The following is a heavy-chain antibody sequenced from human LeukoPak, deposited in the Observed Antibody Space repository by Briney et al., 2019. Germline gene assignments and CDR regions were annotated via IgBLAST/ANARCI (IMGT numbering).Heavy chain of an antibody. Sequence: PSQTLSLTCTVSGGSISNSSYYWGWIRQPPGKGLEWIGTIHYSGSTYYNPSLSSRATMSVDPSTNQFSLKLSSVTAADTAVYYCARRYCSSTSCYLLDYWGQGTLVTVSS. J-gene: IGHJ4*02. CDR2: IHYSGST. V-gene: IGHV4-39*01. CDR3: ARRYCSSTSCYLLDY. D-gene: IGHD2-2*01. CDR1: GGSISNSSYY.